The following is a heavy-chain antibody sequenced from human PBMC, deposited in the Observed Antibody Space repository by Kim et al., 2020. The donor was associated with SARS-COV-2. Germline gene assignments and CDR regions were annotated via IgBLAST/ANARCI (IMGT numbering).Heavy chain of an antibody. J-gene: IGHJ3*02. Sequence: SETLSLTCAVYGGSFSGYYWSWIRQLPGKGLEWIGEINHSGSTNYNPSLKSRVTISVDTSKNQFSLKLSSVTAADTAVYYCARGPHIVLMVYAAITRERAFDIWGQGQMVTVSS. CDR1: GGSFSGYY. V-gene: IGHV4-34*01. CDR2: INHSGST. CDR3: ARGPHIVLMVYAAITRERAFDI. D-gene: IGHD2-8*01.